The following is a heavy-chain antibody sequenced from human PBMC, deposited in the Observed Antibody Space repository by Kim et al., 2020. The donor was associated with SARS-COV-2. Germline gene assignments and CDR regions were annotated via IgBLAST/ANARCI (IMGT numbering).Heavy chain of an antibody. CDR2: IYYSGSS. Sequence: SETLSLTCTVSGGSISSSSYYWGWLRQAPGMGLEWIGSIYYSGSSYSYPSRKSRVTISVGRSKNQFTLKLSSVTAADTAVYYCARHMSRGWDGASADFDYWGPGTLVTVSS. CDR3: ARHMSRGWDGASADFDY. D-gene: IGHD6-19*01. V-gene: IGHV4-39*01. CDR1: GGSISSSSYY. J-gene: IGHJ4*02.